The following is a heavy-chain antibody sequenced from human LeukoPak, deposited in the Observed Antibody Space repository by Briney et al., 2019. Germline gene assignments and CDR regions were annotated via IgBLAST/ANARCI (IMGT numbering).Heavy chain of an antibody. Sequence: ASVNLSRKASGYTFTTYDINRVRQATGPGLGWMGWMNPNSGNTGYAQKFQGRVNMTRNTSISTAYMELSSLRTEETAVYYCARGEAPLGSSSWGAWGQGTLVTVSS. CDR2: MNPNSGNT. CDR1: GYTFTTYD. D-gene: IGHD6-13*01. CDR3: ARGEAPLGSSSWGA. V-gene: IGHV1-8*01. J-gene: IGHJ4*02.